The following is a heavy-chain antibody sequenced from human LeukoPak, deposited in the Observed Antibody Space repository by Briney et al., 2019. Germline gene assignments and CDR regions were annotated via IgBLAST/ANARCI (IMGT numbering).Heavy chain of an antibody. J-gene: IGHJ4*02. Sequence: ASVKVSCKASGYTFTSYGISWVRQAPGQGLEWMGWISAYNGSTSYAQKFQGRVTMTRDTSTSTVYMELSSLRSEDTAVYYCARDHYHKIHSVMVTAPDYWGQGTLVIVSS. CDR2: ISAYNGST. V-gene: IGHV1-18*01. CDR3: ARDHYHKIHSVMVTAPDY. D-gene: IGHD2-21*02. CDR1: GYTFTSYG.